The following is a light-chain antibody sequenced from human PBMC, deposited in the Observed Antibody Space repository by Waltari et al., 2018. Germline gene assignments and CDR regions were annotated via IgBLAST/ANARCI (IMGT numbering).Light chain of an antibody. V-gene: IGKV2-30*01. Sequence: DVVLTQSPLSLPVTLGQPASISCRSSRSLVYSDGSTYLNWFQQRPGQSPRRLIYKASNRDSGVPERFRGSGSGTDFTLTINSVQAEDVAAYYCKQGYSSPITFGGGTKVEIK. CDR2: KAS. J-gene: IGKJ4*01. CDR3: KQGYSSPIT. CDR1: RSLVYSDGSTY.